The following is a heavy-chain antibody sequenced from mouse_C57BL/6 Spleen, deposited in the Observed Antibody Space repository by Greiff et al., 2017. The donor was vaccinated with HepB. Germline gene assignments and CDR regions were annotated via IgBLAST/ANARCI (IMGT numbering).Heavy chain of an antibody. Sequence: EVQLQESGGGLVQPGGSMKLSCVASGFTFSNYWMNWVRQSPEKGLEWVAQIRLKSDNYATHYAESVKGRFTISRDDSKSSVYLQMNNLRAEDTGIYYCTIYYDYDVWYFDVWGTGTTVTVSS. CDR1: GFTFSNYW. CDR3: TIYYDYDVWYFDV. CDR2: IRLKSDNYAT. J-gene: IGHJ1*03. D-gene: IGHD2-4*01. V-gene: IGHV6-3*01.